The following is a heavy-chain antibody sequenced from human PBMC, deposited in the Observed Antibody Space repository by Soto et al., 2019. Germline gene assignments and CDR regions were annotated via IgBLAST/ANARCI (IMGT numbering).Heavy chain of an antibody. D-gene: IGHD5-12*01. V-gene: IGHV4-31*03. CDR2: IYYSVST. J-gene: IGHJ4*02. CDR3: ARTRGYSGYDSPYFDY. CDR1: GGSISSGGYY. Sequence: QVQLQESGPGLVKPSQTLSLTCTVSGGSISSGGYYWSWIRQHPGKGLEWIGYIYYSVSTYYNPSLKSRVTISVDTSKNQFSLKLSSVTAADTAVYYCARTRGYSGYDSPYFDYWGQGTLVTVSS.